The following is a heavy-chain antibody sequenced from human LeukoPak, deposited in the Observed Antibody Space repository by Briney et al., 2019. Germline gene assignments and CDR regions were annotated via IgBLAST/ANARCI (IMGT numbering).Heavy chain of an antibody. V-gene: IGHV3-23*01. CDR3: AKVGSGSFDY. D-gene: IGHD1-26*01. CDR2: IRNSDDTT. J-gene: IGHJ4*02. CDR1: GLTFNTYT. Sequence: GESLRLSCAASGLTFNTYTMYWVRQAPGKGLEWVSGIRNSDDTTYYADSVKGRFTISRDNSKNTLFLQMNSLRAEDTAVYYCAKVGSGSFDYWGQGTLVTVSS.